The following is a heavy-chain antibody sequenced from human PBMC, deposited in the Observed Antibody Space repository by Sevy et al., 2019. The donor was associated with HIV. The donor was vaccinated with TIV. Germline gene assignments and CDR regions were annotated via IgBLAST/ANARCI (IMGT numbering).Heavy chain of an antibody. D-gene: IGHD6-6*01. CDR3: ARAAARPYYYYGMDV. CDR2: IYYSGST. CDR1: GGSISSYY. J-gene: IGHJ6*02. V-gene: IGHV4-59*01. Sequence: SETLSLTCTVSGGSISSYYWSWIRQPPGKGLEWIGYIYYSGSTNYNPSLKSRVTISVDTSKNQFSLKLSSVTAADTAVYYCARAAARPYYYYGMDVWGQGTTVTVSS.